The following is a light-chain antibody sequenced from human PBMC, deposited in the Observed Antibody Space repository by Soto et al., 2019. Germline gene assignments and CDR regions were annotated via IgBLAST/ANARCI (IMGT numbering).Light chain of an antibody. CDR2: AAS. J-gene: IGKJ2*01. CDR3: HHYDSSPPYT. Sequence: EIVLTQSPATLSLSPGERATHSCRASRSFASSYLAWYQHKPGQAPRLLIYAASSRAAGIPDRFIGSGSATDFTLTISRLEPDDSAVYYCHHYDSSPPYTFGQGTKVDIK. CDR1: RSFASSY. V-gene: IGKV3-20*01.